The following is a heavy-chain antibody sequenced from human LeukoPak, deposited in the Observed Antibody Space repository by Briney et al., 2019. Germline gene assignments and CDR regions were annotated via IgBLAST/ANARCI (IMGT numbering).Heavy chain of an antibody. Sequence: SETLSLTCTVSGGSISSYYWSWIRQPPGKRLEWIGYIYHSGSTNYNSSLKSRVTISVDTSKNQFSLNLSSVTAADTAVYYCARRIAAAGYFDYWGQGTLFTVSS. CDR3: ARRIAAAGYFDY. V-gene: IGHV4-59*08. CDR2: IYHSGST. J-gene: IGHJ4*02. D-gene: IGHD6-13*01. CDR1: GGSISSYY.